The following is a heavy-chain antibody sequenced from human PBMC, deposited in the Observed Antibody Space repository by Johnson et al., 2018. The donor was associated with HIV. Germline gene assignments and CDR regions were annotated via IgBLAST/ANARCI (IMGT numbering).Heavy chain of an antibody. CDR1: GLTFSSYW. J-gene: IGHJ3*02. V-gene: IGHV3-7*03. CDR2: IKQDGSEK. CDR3: ARNLMRYNRNADAFDI. D-gene: IGHD1-14*01. Sequence: VLLVESGGGVVQPGGSLRLSCAASGLTFSSYWMSWVRQAPGKGLEWVANIKQDGSEKYYADSVKGRFTISRDNAKNSLYLQMNSLRAEDTALYYCARNLMRYNRNADAFDIWGQGTMVTVSS.